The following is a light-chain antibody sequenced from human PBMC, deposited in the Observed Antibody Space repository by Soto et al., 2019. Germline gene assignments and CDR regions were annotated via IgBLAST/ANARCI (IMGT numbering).Light chain of an antibody. V-gene: IGKV1-39*01. Sequence: DIQMTQSPSSLSASVGDRVTITCRASQSISNFLNWYQQKPGKAPKLLIYAASSLQSGVPSGFSGSGSGTDFTLSISSLQPEDFATYYCQQSYNTPLTFGGGTKVEIK. J-gene: IGKJ4*01. CDR2: AAS. CDR1: QSISNF. CDR3: QQSYNTPLT.